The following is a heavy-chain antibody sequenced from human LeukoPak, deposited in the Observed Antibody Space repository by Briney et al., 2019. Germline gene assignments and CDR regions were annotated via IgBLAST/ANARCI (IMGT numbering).Heavy chain of an antibody. J-gene: IGHJ4*02. D-gene: IGHD6-13*01. CDR2: FDPEDGET. Sequence: ASVKVSCKVSGYTLTELSMRWVRQAPGKGLEWMGGFDPEDGETIYAQKFQGRVTMTEDTSTDTAYMELSSLRSEDTAVYYCATDGIAAAGTAPLFWGQGTLVTVSS. CDR3: ATDGIAAAGTAPLF. V-gene: IGHV1-24*01. CDR1: GYTLTELS.